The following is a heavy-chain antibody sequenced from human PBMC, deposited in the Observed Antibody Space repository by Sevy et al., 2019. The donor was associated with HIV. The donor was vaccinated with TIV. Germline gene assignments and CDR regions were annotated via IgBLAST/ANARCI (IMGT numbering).Heavy chain of an antibody. CDR2: INPSGGST. CDR1: GYTFTSYY. Sequence: ASVNVSCKASGYTFTSYYMHWVRQAPGQGLEWMGIINPSGGSTSYAQKFQGRVTMTRDTSTSTVYMELSSLRSEDTAVYYCARSTGAARTFDYWGQGTLVTVSS. V-gene: IGHV1-46*01. D-gene: IGHD6-6*01. J-gene: IGHJ4*02. CDR3: ARSTGAARTFDY.